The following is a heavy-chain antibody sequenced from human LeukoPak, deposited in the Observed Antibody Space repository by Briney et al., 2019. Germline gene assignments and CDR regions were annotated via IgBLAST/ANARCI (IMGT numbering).Heavy chain of an antibody. J-gene: IGHJ4*02. CDR2: IYYSGST. V-gene: IGHV4-59*01. CDR3: ARREKSPYYFDY. Sequence: PSETLSLTCTGSGGSISSYYWSWLRQPPGKGVEWMGYIYYSGSTNYNPSLTSRVTISLDTSKNQFSPKLSSVTAADTAVYYCARREKSPYYFDYWGQGTLVTVSS. CDR1: GGSISSYY.